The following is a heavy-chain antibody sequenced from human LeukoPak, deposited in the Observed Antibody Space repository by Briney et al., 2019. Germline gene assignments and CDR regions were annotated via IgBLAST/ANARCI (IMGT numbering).Heavy chain of an antibody. CDR3: ARDQSRVYGMDV. V-gene: IGHV1-69*13. J-gene: IGHJ6*02. Sequence: ASVKVSFTASGGTFSSYAISWVRQAPGQGLEWMGGIIPIFGTANYAQKFQGRVTITADESTSTAYMELSSLRSEDTAVYYCARDQSRVYGMDVWGQGTTVTVSS. CDR1: GGTFSSYA. CDR2: IIPIFGTA.